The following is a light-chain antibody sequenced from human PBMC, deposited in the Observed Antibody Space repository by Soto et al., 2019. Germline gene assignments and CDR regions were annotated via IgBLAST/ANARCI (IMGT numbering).Light chain of an antibody. Sequence: ALTQPASVSGSPGQSITISCTGTTSDVGRYNYVSWYQQHPGKAPKLIIYDVSNRPSGVSSRFSGSKSGNTASLTISGLQAEDEADYYCNSYTSSSTYVFGTGTKVTVL. CDR1: TSDVGRYNY. CDR3: NSYTSSSTYV. J-gene: IGLJ1*01. V-gene: IGLV2-14*01. CDR2: DVS.